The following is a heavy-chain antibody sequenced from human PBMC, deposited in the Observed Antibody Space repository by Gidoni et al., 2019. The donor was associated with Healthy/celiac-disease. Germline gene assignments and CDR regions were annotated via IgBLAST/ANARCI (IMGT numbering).Heavy chain of an antibody. CDR1: GFTFSSYW. D-gene: IGHD6-13*01. J-gene: IGHJ3*02. CDR3: ARVDSSSWYGAFDI. Sequence: EVQLVESGGGLVQPGGSLRLSCAASGFTFSSYWMSWVRRAPGTGLEGVAKIKQDGSEKYYVDSVKGRFTISRDNAKNSLYLQMNSLRAEDTAVYYCARVDSSSWYGAFDIWGQGTMVTVSS. V-gene: IGHV3-7*01. CDR2: IKQDGSEK.